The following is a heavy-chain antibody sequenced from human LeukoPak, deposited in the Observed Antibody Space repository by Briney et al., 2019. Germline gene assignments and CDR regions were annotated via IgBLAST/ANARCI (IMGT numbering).Heavy chain of an antibody. D-gene: IGHD3-10*01. CDR3: ALILWFGEIDY. J-gene: IGHJ4*02. Sequence: SGGSVRLSCAASGFTFSSYAMSWVRQAPGKGLEWVSAISGSGGSTYYADSVKGRFTISRDNSKNTLYLQMNSLRAEDTAVYYCALILWFGEIDYWGQGTLVTASS. CDR1: GFTFSSYA. V-gene: IGHV3-23*01. CDR2: ISGSGGST.